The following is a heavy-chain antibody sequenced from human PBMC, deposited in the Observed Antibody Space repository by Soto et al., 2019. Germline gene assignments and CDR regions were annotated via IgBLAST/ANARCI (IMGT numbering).Heavy chain of an antibody. CDR3: ARAIYDFWSGSFGMDV. CDR1: GYTFTSYA. J-gene: IGHJ6*02. V-gene: IGHV1-3*01. D-gene: IGHD3-3*01. CDR2: INAGNGNT. Sequence: ASVKVSCKASGYTFTSYAMHWVRQAPGQRLEWMGWINAGNGNTKYSQKFQGRVTITRDTSASTAYMELSSLRSEDTAVYYCARAIYDFWSGSFGMDVWGQGSTVTVSS.